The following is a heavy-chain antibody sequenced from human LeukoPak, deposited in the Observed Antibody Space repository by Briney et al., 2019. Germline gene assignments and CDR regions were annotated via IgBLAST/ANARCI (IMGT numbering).Heavy chain of an antibody. V-gene: IGHV3-73*01. CDR3: SRHEALPGDY. D-gene: IGHD2-21*02. CDR2: IRDKAYNYAT. CDR1: GLTFSGST. Sequence: GWSLKLSCAASGLTFSGSTMHWVRQASGKGLEWVGHIRDKAYNYATAYAASVKGRFTISRDDSKNTAYLQMNSLKTEDTAVYYCSRHEALPGDYWGQGTLVTVSS. J-gene: IGHJ4*02.